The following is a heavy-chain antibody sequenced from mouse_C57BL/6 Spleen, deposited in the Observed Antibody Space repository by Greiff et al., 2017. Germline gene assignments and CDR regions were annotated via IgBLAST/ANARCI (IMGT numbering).Heavy chain of an antibody. V-gene: IGHV2-9-1*01. J-gene: IGHJ3*01. D-gene: IGHD2-5*01. CDR1: GFSLTRYA. CDR3: ARSYYSNSRFAY. Sequence: VQLMESGPGLVAPSQSLSIICPVSGFSLTRYAISWVRPPPGKGLEWLGVKWTGGGTNYNSALKSRLSISKDNSKSHVVIRMNTLETDDTARYCGARSYYSNSRFAYWGQGTLVTVSA. CDR2: KWTGGGT.